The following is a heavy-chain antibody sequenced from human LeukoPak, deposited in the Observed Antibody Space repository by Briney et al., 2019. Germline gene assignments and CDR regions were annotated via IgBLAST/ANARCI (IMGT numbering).Heavy chain of an antibody. CDR3: ARVMAASVWRSYGSYYYYYYMDV. V-gene: IGHV3-7*01. D-gene: IGHD3-16*01. CDR1: GFTFNNYW. Sequence: GGSLRLSCAASGFTFNNYWMRWVRQAPGKGLEWVANIKEDGCEKNYVDSLKGRFTISRDNPKNSLYLQMSSLRAADTAVYYCARVMAASVWRSYGSYYYYYYMDVWGKGTTVTVSS. CDR2: IKEDGCEK. J-gene: IGHJ6*03.